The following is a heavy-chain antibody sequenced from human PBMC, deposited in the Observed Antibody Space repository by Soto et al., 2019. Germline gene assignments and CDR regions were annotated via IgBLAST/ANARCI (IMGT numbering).Heavy chain of an antibody. D-gene: IGHD3-22*01. CDR1: GYIFTNYY. V-gene: IGHV1-46*03. CDR2: INLSADRT. J-gene: IGHJ4*02. Sequence: GASVKVSCKASGYIFTNYYIHWVRQAPGQGLEWMGIINLSADRTSYAQKFQGRFTVTMDTSTSTVYMELGSLRSEDTAVYYCVRDPNSGYPSFDSRGQGTLVTVSS. CDR3: VRDPNSGYPSFDS.